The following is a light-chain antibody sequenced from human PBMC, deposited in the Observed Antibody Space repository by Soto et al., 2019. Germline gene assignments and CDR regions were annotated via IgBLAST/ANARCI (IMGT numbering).Light chain of an antibody. CDR1: SSDIGSDNY. J-gene: IGLJ3*02. CDR2: EVS. CDR3: SSYTSNSTV. Sequence: QSALTQPASVSGSPGQSITISCTGTSSDIGSDNYVSWYQQHSGKAPKLMIYEVSNRPSGVSNRFSGSKSGNTASLTISGLQAEDEADYYCSSYTSNSTVFGGGTKVTVL. V-gene: IGLV2-14*01.